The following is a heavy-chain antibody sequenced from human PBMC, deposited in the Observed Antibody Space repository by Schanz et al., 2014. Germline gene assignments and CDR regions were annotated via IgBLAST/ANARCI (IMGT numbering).Heavy chain of an antibody. V-gene: IGHV1-69*02. CDR2: IIPILGIA. CDR1: GGTFRSYT. J-gene: IGHJ6*03. D-gene: IGHD2-2*02. Sequence: QVQLVQSEAEVKKPGSSVKVSCKASGGTFRSYTISWVRQAPGQGLEWMGRIIPILGIANYAQNFQGRVTITADKSTTTAYMELTSLRSEDTAVYYCAGAYCSSTSCYTGYYYMDVWGKGTTVTVSS. CDR3: AGAYCSSTSCYTGYYYMDV.